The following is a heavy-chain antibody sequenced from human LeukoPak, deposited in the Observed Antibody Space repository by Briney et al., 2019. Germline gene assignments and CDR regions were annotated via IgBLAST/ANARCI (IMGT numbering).Heavy chain of an antibody. J-gene: IGHJ5*02. D-gene: IGHD3-10*01. Sequence: GEALEISWKGSGFSFTSYWIGWGRPVPGKGLEWMGIVYPDDSDTRYSPSFQGQVIISADKSISTAYLQWSNLKASDTAMYYCARNSRSGSYYFDWFDHWGQGTLVTVSS. CDR3: ARNSRSGSYYFDWFDH. V-gene: IGHV5-51*01. CDR2: VYPDDSDT. CDR1: GFSFTSYW.